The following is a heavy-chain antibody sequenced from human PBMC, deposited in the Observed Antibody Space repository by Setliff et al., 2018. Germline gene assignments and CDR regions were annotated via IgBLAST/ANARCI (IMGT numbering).Heavy chain of an antibody. CDR2: VGYNGNT. V-gene: IGHV4-59*01. Sequence: LSLTCTVSGGSINNYHWNWIRQPPGKGLEWIGYVGYNGNTHYNPSLNSRVTMSVDMSKNQFSLKLTSVSAADTAVYYCARWGENSGRPDWRAFDIWGQGTMVTVSS. D-gene: IGHD1-26*01. CDR1: GGSINNYH. J-gene: IGHJ3*02. CDR3: ARWGENSGRPDWRAFDI.